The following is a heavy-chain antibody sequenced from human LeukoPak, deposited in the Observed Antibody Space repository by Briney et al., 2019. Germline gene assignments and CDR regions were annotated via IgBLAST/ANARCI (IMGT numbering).Heavy chain of an antibody. Sequence: GYXWXXXRQHPGKGLEXIGYIYYSGSTYYNPSLKSRVTISVDTSKNQFSLKLSSVTAADTAVYYCARDTVVGSTSTNYYYYYGMDVWGQGTTVTVSS. V-gene: IGHV4-31*02. CDR1: GYX. D-gene: IGHD2-2*01. CDR3: ARDTVVGSTSTNYYYYYGMDV. CDR2: IYYSGST. J-gene: IGHJ6*02.